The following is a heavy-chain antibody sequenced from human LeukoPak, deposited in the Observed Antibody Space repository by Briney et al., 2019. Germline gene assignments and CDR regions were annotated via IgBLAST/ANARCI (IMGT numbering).Heavy chain of an antibody. D-gene: IGHD1-26*01. CDR3: AKDYSGSYGY. Sequence: PGGSLRLSCAASGFTFSSYGMSWVRQAPGKGLEWVSSISGSAATISYADSVKGRFTISRDNSKNTLSLQMNSLRAEDTAVYYCAKDYSGSYGYWGQGTLVTVSS. J-gene: IGHJ4*02. CDR2: ISGSAATI. CDR1: GFTFSSYG. V-gene: IGHV3-23*01.